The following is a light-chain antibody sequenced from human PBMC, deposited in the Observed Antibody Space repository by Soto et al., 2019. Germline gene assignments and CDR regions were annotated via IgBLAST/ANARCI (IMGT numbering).Light chain of an antibody. CDR2: VAS. CDR1: QGISIC. J-gene: IGKJ5*01. CDR3: LESYSAQT. Sequence: QITQAPSSLSTSVGHRVPITFRDSQGISICLAWYKQNPGKAPKPLIYVASSLQSGVPSRFSGSGSGTDFTLTISGLQPEDFATYYCLESYSAQTFGQGTRLEIK. V-gene: IGKV1-39*01.